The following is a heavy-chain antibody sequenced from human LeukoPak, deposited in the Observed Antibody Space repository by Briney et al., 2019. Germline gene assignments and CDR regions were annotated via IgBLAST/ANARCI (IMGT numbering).Heavy chain of an antibody. Sequence: PSETLSLTCTVSGGSMTSYYWSWIRQPAGKGLEWIGRISASGSTYYSPSLKSRVSMSVDKSKDQFSLNLTSLSAADTAIYYCARDEVYGELYYWGQGTLVSVSS. V-gene: IGHV4-4*07. CDR1: GGSMTSYY. D-gene: IGHD3-10*01. CDR3: ARDEVYGELYY. J-gene: IGHJ4*02. CDR2: ISASGST.